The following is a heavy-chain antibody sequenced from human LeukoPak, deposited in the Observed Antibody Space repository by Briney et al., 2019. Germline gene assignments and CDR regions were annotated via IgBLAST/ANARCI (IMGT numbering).Heavy chain of an antibody. V-gene: IGHV1-24*01. CDR2: LDPEDGEI. CDR3: ATEEAGSFPAFDC. CDR1: GSILTELS. J-gene: IGHJ4*02. D-gene: IGHD1-26*01. Sequence: GAAVKVSCKVSGSILTELSIHWVRQAPGKGLESMGGLDPEDGEILYAQRFQGRVTMTEDTSTDTAYMDLSSLTSDDTAVYYCATEEAGSFPAFDCWGQGTRVTVSS.